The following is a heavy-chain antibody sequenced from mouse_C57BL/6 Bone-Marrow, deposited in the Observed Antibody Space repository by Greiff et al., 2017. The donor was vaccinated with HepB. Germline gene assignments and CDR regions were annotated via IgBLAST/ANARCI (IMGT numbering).Heavy chain of an antibody. CDR2: ISSGGSYT. CDR1: GFTFSSYG. CDR3: ARRRDYYGSSYVYYAMDY. J-gene: IGHJ4*01. Sequence: EVQLQESGGDLGKPGGSLKLSCAASGFTFSSYGMSWVRQTPDKRLEWVATISSGGSYTYYPDSVKGRFTISRDNAKNTLYLQMSSLKSEDTAMYYCARRRDYYGSSYVYYAMDYWGQGTSVTVSS. D-gene: IGHD1-1*01. V-gene: IGHV5-6*01.